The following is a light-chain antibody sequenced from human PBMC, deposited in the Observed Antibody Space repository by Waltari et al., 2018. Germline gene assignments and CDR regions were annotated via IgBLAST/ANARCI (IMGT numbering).Light chain of an antibody. CDR1: DVGAYNF. J-gene: IGLJ1*01. Sequence: DVGAYNFVSWYQQHPGKVPKLILYDVRNRPSGISPRFSASKSGNTASLTISGLQEEDEGEYYCSSYTTSTTLLFGTGTRLTVL. V-gene: IGLV2-14*04. CDR3: SSYTTSTTLL. CDR2: DVR.